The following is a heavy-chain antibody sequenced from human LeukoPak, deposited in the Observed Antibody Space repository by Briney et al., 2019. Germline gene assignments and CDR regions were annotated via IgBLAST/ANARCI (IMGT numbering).Heavy chain of an antibody. J-gene: IGHJ6*02. D-gene: IGHD2-2*01. V-gene: IGHV3-21*01. CDR2: ISSSSAYI. CDR1: GFTFSHYT. Sequence: GGSLRLSCAASGFTFSHYTMNWVRQAPGKGLEWVSSISSSSAYIYYADSVKGRFTISRDNAKNSLVLQMSSLRAGDTAVYYCARDLGYCDTTNCGHYFYGMDVWGQGTMVTVSS. CDR3: ARDLGYCDTTNCGHYFYGMDV.